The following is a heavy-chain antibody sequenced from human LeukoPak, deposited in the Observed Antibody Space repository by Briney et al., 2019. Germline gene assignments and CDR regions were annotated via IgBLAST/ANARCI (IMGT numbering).Heavy chain of an antibody. CDR2: TNGGGGST. CDR3: AKPAKTDYADY. Sequence: QSGGSLRLSCAASGFTFSNYAMNWVRQAPGKGLEWVSSTNGGGGSTYYADSVKGRFTISRDNSKNTLYLQMNSLRAEDTAVYYCAKPAKTDYADYWGQGTLVTVSS. CDR1: GFTFSNYA. V-gene: IGHV3-23*01. D-gene: IGHD1-14*01. J-gene: IGHJ4*02.